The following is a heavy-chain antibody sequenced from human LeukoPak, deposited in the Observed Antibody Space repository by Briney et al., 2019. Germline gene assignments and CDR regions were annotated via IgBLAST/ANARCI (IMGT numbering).Heavy chain of an antibody. D-gene: IGHD3-3*01. CDR2: ISYDESNK. Sequence: PGGSLRLSCAASGFIFSHYGMHWVRQAPGKGLEWVAVISYDESNKYYVGSVKGRFTISRDISKNTLYLQMTSLRAEDTAVYFCARARQQKFLAWLLFDFWGPGTLVTVSS. V-gene: IGHV3-30*19. CDR3: ARARQQKFLAWLLFDF. J-gene: IGHJ4*02. CDR1: GFIFSHYG.